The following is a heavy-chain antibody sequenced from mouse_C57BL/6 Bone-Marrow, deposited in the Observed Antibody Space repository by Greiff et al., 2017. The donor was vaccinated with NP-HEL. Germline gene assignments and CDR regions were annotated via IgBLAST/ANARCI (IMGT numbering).Heavy chain of an antibody. CDR3: ARPDYYGSSFYAMDY. Sequence: EVQLQESGGGLVQPGGSLKLSCAASGFTFSDYGMAWVRQAPRKGPEWVAFISNLAYSIYYADTVTGRFTISRENAKNTLYLEMSSLRSEDTAMYYCARPDYYGSSFYAMDYWGQGTSVTVSS. J-gene: IGHJ4*01. CDR2: ISNLAYSI. D-gene: IGHD1-1*01. V-gene: IGHV5-15*01. CDR1: GFTFSDYG.